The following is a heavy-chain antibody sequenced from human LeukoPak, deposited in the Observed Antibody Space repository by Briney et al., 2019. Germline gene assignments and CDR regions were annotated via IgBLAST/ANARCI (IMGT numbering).Heavy chain of an antibody. D-gene: IGHD1-26*01. Sequence: SETLSLTCTVSGGSISSYYWSWIRQPAGKGLEWIGRIYTSGSTNYNPPLKSRVTMSVDTSKNQFSLKLSSVTAADTAVYYCARLIVGATRYYYGMDVWGQGTTVTVSS. CDR2: IYTSGST. CDR3: ARLIVGATRYYYGMDV. CDR1: GGSISSYY. J-gene: IGHJ6*02. V-gene: IGHV4-4*07.